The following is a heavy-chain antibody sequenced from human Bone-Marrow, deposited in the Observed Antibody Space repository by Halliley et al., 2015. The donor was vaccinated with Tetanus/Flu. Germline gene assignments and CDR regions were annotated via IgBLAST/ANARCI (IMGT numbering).Heavy chain of an antibody. Sequence: EWVGYISSTGNTYSNPSLEGRVIMSVDTSKNQFSLNLSSVTAADTALYFCAREPRTAGYFDYWGQGILVTVSP. V-gene: IGHV4-31*02. CDR3: AREPRTAGYFDY. CDR2: ISSTGNT. J-gene: IGHJ4*02.